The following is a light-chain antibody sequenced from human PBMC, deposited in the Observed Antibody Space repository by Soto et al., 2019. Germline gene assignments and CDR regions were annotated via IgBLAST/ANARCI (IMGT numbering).Light chain of an antibody. CDR3: QQLHGYPIT. CDR1: QGIDTS. V-gene: IGKV1-9*01. J-gene: IGKJ5*01. Sequence: ILLTQSPSSLSASVGDRVTITCRASQGIDTSLAWYQQKPGKAPKLLIYAASNFQSGVPSRFSSSGSGTHFTLTFSSLQPEDFATYYCQQLHGYPITFGQGTRLEI. CDR2: AAS.